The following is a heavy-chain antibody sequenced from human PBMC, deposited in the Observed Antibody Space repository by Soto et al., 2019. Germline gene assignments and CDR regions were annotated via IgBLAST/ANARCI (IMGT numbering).Heavy chain of an antibody. CDR2: IYHSGST. CDR3: ARAASIAAAGTRSRDLYD. D-gene: IGHD6-13*01. CDR1: GGSISSSNW. J-gene: IGHJ4*02. V-gene: IGHV4-4*02. Sequence: QVQLQESGPGLVKPSGTLSLTCAVSGGSISSSNWWSWVRQPPGKGLEWIGEIYHSGSTNYNPSLKSRVTISVDKSKNQFSLKLSSVTAADTAVHYCARAASIAAAGTRSRDLYDWGQGTLVTVSS.